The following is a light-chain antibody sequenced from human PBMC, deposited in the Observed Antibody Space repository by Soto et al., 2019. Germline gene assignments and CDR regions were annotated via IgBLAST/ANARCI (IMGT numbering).Light chain of an antibody. Sequence: EVVMTQSPGTLSVSPGERATLSCRASQSVSSNLSWYQQRPGQAPRLLIYGASTRATGIPARFSGSGSGTEFTLTISSLLSEDFALYYCQQYNNWPPITIGQGTRLEI. J-gene: IGKJ5*01. V-gene: IGKV3-15*01. CDR3: QQYNNWPPIT. CDR1: QSVSSN. CDR2: GAS.